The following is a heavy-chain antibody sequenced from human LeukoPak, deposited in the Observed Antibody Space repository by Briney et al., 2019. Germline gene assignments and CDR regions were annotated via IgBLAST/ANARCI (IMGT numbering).Heavy chain of an antibody. CDR3: ARVKGSKYCSSTSCYKGPQSYYYYGMDV. V-gene: IGHV4-39*07. Sequence: SETLSLTCTISAASISSSSHHWGWIRQSPGKGLEWIGEINHSGSTNYNPSLKSRVTISVDTSKNQFSLKLSSVTAADTAVYYCARVKGSKYCSSTSCYKGPQSYYYYGMDVWGQGTTVTVSS. D-gene: IGHD2-2*02. J-gene: IGHJ6*02. CDR2: INHSGST. CDR1: AASISSSSHH.